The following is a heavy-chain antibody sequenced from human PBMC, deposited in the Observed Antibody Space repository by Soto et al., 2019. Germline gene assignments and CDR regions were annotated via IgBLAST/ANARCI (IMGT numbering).Heavy chain of an antibody. D-gene: IGHD3-22*01. Sequence: GGSLRLSCAASGFTFSNAWMSWVRQAPGKGLEWVGRIKSKTDGGTTDYAAPVKGRFTISRDDSKNTLYLQMNSLKTEDTAVYYCTTDNYYDSSGYYYYFDDWGQGTLVTVSS. CDR3: TTDNYYDSSGYYYYFDD. CDR1: GFTFSNAW. CDR2: IKSKTDGGTT. V-gene: IGHV3-15*01. J-gene: IGHJ4*02.